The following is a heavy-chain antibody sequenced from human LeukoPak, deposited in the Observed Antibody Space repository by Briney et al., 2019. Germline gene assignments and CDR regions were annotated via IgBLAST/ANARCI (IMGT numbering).Heavy chain of an antibody. CDR2: IWYDGSNK. CDR1: GFTFSSYG. V-gene: IGHV3-33*06. J-gene: IGHJ6*03. Sequence: GALRLSCAASGFTFSSYGMHWVRQAPGKGLEWVAVIWYDGSNKYYADSVKGRFTISRDNSKSTLYLQMNSLRAEDTAVYYCAKDRGYDSMLGYMDVWGKGTTVTVSS. CDR3: AKDRGYDSMLGYMDV. D-gene: IGHD3-22*01.